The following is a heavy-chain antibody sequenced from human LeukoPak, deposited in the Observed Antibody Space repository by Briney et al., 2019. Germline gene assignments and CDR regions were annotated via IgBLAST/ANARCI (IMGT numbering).Heavy chain of an antibody. J-gene: IGHJ4*02. CDR3: ARDIWYYDSSGYSRFDY. D-gene: IGHD3-22*01. CDR2: INPSGGST. Sequence: ASVKVSCKASGYTFTSYYMHWVRQAPGQGLEWMGIINPSGGSTSYAQKFQGRVTMTRDTSTSTVYMELSSLRSEDTAVYYCARDIWYYDSSGYSRFDYWGQGTLVTVSS. V-gene: IGHV1-46*01. CDR1: GYTFTSYY.